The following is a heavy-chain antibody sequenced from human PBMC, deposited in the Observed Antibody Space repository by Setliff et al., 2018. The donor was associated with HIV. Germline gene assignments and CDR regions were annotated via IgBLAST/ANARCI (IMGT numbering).Heavy chain of an antibody. CDR3: ARDMHANINSQAV. Sequence: LSLTCTVSCGLITNDGYYWTWIRPHPEKGLEWIGYIYFNGKNYYNPSLGGRAAMSVDTSKKQFYLMLSSVTAADTAVYYCARDMHANINSQAVWGQGTVVTVSS. D-gene: IGHD2-8*01. J-gene: IGHJ1*01. CDR2: IYFNGKN. CDR1: CGLITNDGYY. V-gene: IGHV4-31*03.